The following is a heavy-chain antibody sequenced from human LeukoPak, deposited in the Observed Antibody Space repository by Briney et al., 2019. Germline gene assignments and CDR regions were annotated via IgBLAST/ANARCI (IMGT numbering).Heavy chain of an antibody. J-gene: IGHJ4*02. Sequence: GGSLRLSCAASGFTFSSYAMSWVRQAPGKGLEWVSAISGSGGSTYHADSAKGRFTISRDNSKNTLYLQMNSLRAEDTAVYYCASHIVVVTAILGYWGQGTLVTVSS. CDR3: ASHIVVVTAILGY. D-gene: IGHD2-21*02. CDR2: ISGSGGST. CDR1: GFTFSSYA. V-gene: IGHV3-23*01.